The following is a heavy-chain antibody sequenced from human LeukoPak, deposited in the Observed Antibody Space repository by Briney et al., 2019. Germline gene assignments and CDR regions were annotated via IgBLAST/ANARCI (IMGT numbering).Heavy chain of an antibody. CDR2: IRYDGSNK. D-gene: IGHD2-2*01. CDR3: AKDQVGYCSSTSCPEDALDI. V-gene: IGHV3-30*02. CDR1: GFTFSSYG. J-gene: IGHJ3*02. Sequence: PGGSLRLSCAASGFTFSSYGMHWVRQAPGTGLEWVAFIRYDGSNKYYADSVKGRFTISRDNSKNTLYLQMNSLRAEDTAVYYCAKDQVGYCSSTSCPEDALDIWGQGTMVTVSS.